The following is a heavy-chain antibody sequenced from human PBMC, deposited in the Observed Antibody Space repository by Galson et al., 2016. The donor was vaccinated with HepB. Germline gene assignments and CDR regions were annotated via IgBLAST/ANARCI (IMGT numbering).Heavy chain of an antibody. CDR1: GGTFSTYS. Sequence: SVKVSCKASGGTFSTYSISWVRQAPGQGLEWMGGIIPIFATANFAQKFQDRVTITADKSTSTAYMELSNLRSEDTALYFCARDRLPYNISWYSIPNYWGQGTLVTISS. V-gene: IGHV1-69*06. CDR3: ARDRLPYNISWYSIPNY. J-gene: IGHJ4*02. D-gene: IGHD6-13*01. CDR2: IIPIFATA.